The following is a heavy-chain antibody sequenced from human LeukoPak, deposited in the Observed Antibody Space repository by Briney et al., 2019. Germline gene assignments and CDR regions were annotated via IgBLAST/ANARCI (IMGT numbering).Heavy chain of an antibody. Sequence: GRSLRLSCAASGFTFSSYAMHWVRQAPGKGLEWVAVISYDGSNKYYADSVKGRFIISRDNAKNSLYLQMNSLRAEDTAFYYCARPAAVYSSAWYGWFDPWGQGTLVTVSS. CDR2: ISYDGSNK. CDR3: ARPAAVYSSAWYGWFDP. CDR1: GFTFSSYA. V-gene: IGHV3-30*04. D-gene: IGHD6-13*01. J-gene: IGHJ5*02.